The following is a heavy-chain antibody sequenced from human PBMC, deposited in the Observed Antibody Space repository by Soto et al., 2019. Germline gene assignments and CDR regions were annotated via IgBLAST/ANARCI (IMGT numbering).Heavy chain of an antibody. D-gene: IGHD2-15*01. J-gene: IGHJ4*02. CDR2: ISGSGGST. CDR3: ASEDIVVVVAATPSLITSDY. V-gene: IGHV3-23*01. CDR1: GFTFSSYA. Sequence: LRLSCAASGFTFSSYAMSWVRQAPGKGLEWVSAISGSGGSTYYADSVKGRFTISRDNSKNTLYLQMNGLRAEDTAVYYCASEDIVVVVAATPSLITSDYWGQGTLVTVSS.